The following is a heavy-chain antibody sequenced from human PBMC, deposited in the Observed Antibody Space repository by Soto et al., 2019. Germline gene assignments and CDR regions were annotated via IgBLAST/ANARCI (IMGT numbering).Heavy chain of an antibody. Sequence: QVQLVESGGGVVQPGRSLRLSCAASGFTFSSYGMHWVRQAPGKGLEWVAIIWYDGSNKYYADSVQGRFNISRDNSKNTMYLQMNSLRAEATAVSDCARYTAAAGTAYGMDVWGQGTTVTVSS. J-gene: IGHJ6*02. V-gene: IGHV3-33*01. CDR2: IWYDGSNK. CDR1: GFTFSSYG. D-gene: IGHD6-13*01. CDR3: ARYTAAAGTAYGMDV.